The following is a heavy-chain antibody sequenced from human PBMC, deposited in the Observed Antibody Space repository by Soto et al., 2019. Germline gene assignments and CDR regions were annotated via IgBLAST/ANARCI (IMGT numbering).Heavy chain of an antibody. J-gene: IGHJ6*02. CDR2: INTNTGNP. D-gene: IGHD6-6*01. V-gene: IGHV7-4-1*01. CDR1: GYTFTSYA. CDR3: ARATFYYHEYSSSSSPTPNYYYYGMDV. Sequence: GASVKVSCKASGYTFTSYAMNWVRQAPGQGLEWMGWINTNTGNPTYAQGFTGRFVFSLDTSVSTAYLQICSLKAEDTAVYYCARATFYYHEYSSSSSPTPNYYYYGMDVWGQGTTVTVSS.